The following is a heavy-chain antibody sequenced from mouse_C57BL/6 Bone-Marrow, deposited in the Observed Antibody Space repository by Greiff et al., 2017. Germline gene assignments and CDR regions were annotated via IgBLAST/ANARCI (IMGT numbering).Heavy chain of an antibody. V-gene: IGHV5-4*01. Sequence: EVQGVESGGGLVKPGGSLKLSCAASGFTFSSYAMSWVRQTPEKRLEWVATISDGGSYTYYPDNVKGRFTISRDNAKNKLYLQMSHLKSEDTAMYYCARDSYYGSSFYWYVDVWGTGTTVTVSS. J-gene: IGHJ1*03. CDR2: ISDGGSYT. CDR1: GFTFSSYA. CDR3: ARDSYYGSSFYWYVDV. D-gene: IGHD1-1*01.